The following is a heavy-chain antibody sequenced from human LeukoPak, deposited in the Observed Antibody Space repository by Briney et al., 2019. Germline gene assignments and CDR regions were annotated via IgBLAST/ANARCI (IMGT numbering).Heavy chain of an antibody. Sequence: SETLSLTCTVSGGSISSYYWSWIRQPPGKGLEWIGYIYYSGSTNCNPSLKSRVTISVDTSKNQFSLKLSSVTAADTAVYYCATVMGGFDYWGQGTLVIVSS. J-gene: IGHJ4*02. CDR2: IYYSGST. D-gene: IGHD2-15*01. CDR1: GGSISSYY. CDR3: ATVMGGFDY. V-gene: IGHV4-59*01.